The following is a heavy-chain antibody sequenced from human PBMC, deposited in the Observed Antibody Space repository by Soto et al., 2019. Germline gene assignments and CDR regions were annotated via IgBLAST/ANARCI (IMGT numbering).Heavy chain of an antibody. V-gene: IGHV4-34*01. CDR1: GGSFSGYY. CDR3: ARELVSYYDILTGYYMYYYGMDV. D-gene: IGHD3-9*01. Sequence: PSETLSLTCAVYGGSFSGYYWSWIRQPPGKGLEWIGEINHSGSTNYNPSLKSRVTISVDTSKNQFSLKLSSVTAADTAVYYCARELVSYYDILTGYYMYYYGMDVWGQGTTVTVSS. J-gene: IGHJ6*02. CDR2: INHSGST.